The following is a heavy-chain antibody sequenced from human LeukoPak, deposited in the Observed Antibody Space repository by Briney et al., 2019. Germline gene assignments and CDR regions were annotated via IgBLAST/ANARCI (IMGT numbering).Heavy chain of an antibody. CDR3: GSSSSTCCDY. CDR1: GITFSANW. D-gene: IGHD2-2*01. J-gene: IGHJ4*02. CDR2: ISGDGSTT. V-gene: IGHV3-74*01. Sequence: PGGSLRLSCAASGITFSANWMHWVRQAPGKGLVWVSRISGDGSTTNYADSVKGRFTISRDNAKNTLYLQMNGLRAEDTAVYYCGSSSSTCCDYWGQGALVTVSS.